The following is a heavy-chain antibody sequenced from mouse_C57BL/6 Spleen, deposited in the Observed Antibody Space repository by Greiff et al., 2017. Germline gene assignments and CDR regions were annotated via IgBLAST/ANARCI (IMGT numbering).Heavy chain of an antibody. CDR3: ARRITTVVATEYAMDY. D-gene: IGHD1-1*01. CDR1: GFTFSDYG. V-gene: IGHV5-17*01. J-gene: IGHJ4*01. Sequence: EVKLVESGGGLVKPGGSLKLSCAASGFTFSDYGMHWVRQAPEKGLEWVAYISSGSSTIYYADTVKGRFTISRDNAKNTLFLQMTSLRSEDTVMYYCARRITTVVATEYAMDYWGQGTSVTVSS. CDR2: ISSGSSTI.